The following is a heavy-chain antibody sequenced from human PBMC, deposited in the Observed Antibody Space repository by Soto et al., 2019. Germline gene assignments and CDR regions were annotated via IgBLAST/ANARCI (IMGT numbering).Heavy chain of an antibody. J-gene: IGHJ6*02. D-gene: IGHD1-20*01. CDR1: EFAFDKYY. CDR2: IKPDGSEQ. CDR3: ARGNWNYYYGFDV. Sequence: EVQLVESGGGLVQPGGSLRLSCAASEFAFDKYYMTWVRQAPGKGPEWVANIKPDGSEQYYVDSVKGRFTMSRDNANNSLYLQMNRLRAEDTAVYFCARGNWNYYYGFDVWGQGTTVTVSS. V-gene: IGHV3-7*01.